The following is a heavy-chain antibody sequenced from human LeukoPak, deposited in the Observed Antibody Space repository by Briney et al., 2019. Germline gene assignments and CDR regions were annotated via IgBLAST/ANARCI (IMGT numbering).Heavy chain of an antibody. CDR2: ISSSSSYI. Sequence: GGSLRRYCAASGFTFSSYSMNWVRQAPGKGLEWVSSISSSSSYIYYADSVKGRFTISRDNAKNSLYLQMNSLRAEDTAVYYCARVRIAARPGIDYWGQGTLVTVSS. D-gene: IGHD6-6*01. V-gene: IGHV3-21*01. J-gene: IGHJ4*02. CDR3: ARVRIAARPGIDY. CDR1: GFTFSSYS.